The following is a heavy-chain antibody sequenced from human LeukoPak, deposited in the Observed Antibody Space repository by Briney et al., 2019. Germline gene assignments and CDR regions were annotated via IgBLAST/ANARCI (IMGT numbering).Heavy chain of an antibody. D-gene: IGHD1-14*01. V-gene: IGHV4-34*01. CDR1: GGSFSGYH. Sequence: PSETLSLTCAVYGGSFSGYHWSWIRQPPGKGLEWIGEINHSGSTNYNPSLKSRVTISVDTSKNQFSLKLSSVTAADTAVYYCARGPGSTRDYWGQGTLVTVSS. CDR3: ARGPGSTRDY. J-gene: IGHJ4*02. CDR2: INHSGST.